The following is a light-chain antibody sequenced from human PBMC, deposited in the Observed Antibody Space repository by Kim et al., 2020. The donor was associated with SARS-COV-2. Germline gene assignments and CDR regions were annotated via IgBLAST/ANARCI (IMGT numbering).Light chain of an antibody. CDR3: QAWDSSTAV. Sequence: VSPGPKARITCSGDKFGDKFACWYQQKPGQSPVLVIYQDSKRPAGIPERFSGSNSGNTATLTIGGTQAMDEADYYCQAWDSSTAVFGGGTQLTVL. CDR2: QDS. V-gene: IGLV3-1*01. J-gene: IGLJ3*02. CDR1: KFGDKF.